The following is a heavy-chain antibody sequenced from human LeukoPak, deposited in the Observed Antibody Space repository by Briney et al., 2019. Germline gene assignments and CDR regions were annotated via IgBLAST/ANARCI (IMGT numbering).Heavy chain of an antibody. V-gene: IGHV3-33*06. Sequence: GGSLRLSCAASGFTFSSYGMHCVRQAPGKGLEWVAVIWYDGSNKYYVDSVKGRFTISRDNSKNTLYLQMNSLRAEDTAVYYCAKNHRGITSGGVIDHPDYWGQGTLVTVSS. CDR1: GFTFSSYG. D-gene: IGHD3-16*02. J-gene: IGHJ4*02. CDR2: IWYDGSNK. CDR3: AKNHRGITSGGVIDHPDY.